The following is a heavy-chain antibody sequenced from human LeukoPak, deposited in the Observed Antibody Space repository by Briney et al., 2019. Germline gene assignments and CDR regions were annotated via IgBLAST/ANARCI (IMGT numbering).Heavy chain of an antibody. CDR3: ARVPKSLNYYDSSGYPYYFDY. Sequence: GGSLRLSCAASGFTFSSYWMSWVRQAPGKGLEWVANIKQDGSEKYYVDSVKGRFTISGDNAKNSLYLQMNSLRAEDTAIYYCARVPKSLNYYDSSGYPYYFDYWGQGTLVTVSS. J-gene: IGHJ4*02. V-gene: IGHV3-7*01. D-gene: IGHD3-22*01. CDR1: GFTFSSYW. CDR2: IKQDGSEK.